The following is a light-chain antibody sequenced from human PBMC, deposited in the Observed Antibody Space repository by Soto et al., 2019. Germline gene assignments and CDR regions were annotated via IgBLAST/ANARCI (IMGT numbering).Light chain of an antibody. CDR3: SSYAGSNNV. J-gene: IGLJ1*01. CDR2: EVS. CDR1: SSDVGGYNY. V-gene: IGLV2-8*01. Sequence: QSVLTQPPSASGSPGQSVTISCTGTSSDVGGYNYVSWCQQHPGKAPKLMIYEVSKRPSGVPDRFSGSKSGNTASLTVSGLQAEDEADYYCSSYAGSNNVFXTWTKVTVL.